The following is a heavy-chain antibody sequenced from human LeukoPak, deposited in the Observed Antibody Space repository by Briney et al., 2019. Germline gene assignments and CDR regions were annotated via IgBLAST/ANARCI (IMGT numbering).Heavy chain of an antibody. CDR2: IYYSGST. CDR3: ARVGTTVTTNWFDP. Sequence: GSLRLSCEVSGFTFRIYGMNWVRQAPGKGLEWIGYIYYSGSTNYNPSLKSRVTISVDTSKNQFSPKVSSVTAADTAVYYCARVGTTVTTNWFDPWGQGTLVTVSS. D-gene: IGHD4-11*01. CDR1: GFTFRIYG. J-gene: IGHJ5*02. V-gene: IGHV4-59*01.